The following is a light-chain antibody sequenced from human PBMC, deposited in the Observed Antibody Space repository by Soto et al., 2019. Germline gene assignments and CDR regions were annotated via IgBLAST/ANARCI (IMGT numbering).Light chain of an antibody. CDR1: QSISTW. CDR2: EAS. V-gene: IGKV1-5*03. J-gene: IGKJ2*01. CDR3: QQYNSYSNT. Sequence: DIQMTQSPSTLSASVGDRVTITCRASQSISTWLAWYQQKPGKAPKVLIYEASTLDRGVPSRFSGSGSGTEFTLTISSLQPDDFATDYCQQYNSYSNTFGQGTKLEIK.